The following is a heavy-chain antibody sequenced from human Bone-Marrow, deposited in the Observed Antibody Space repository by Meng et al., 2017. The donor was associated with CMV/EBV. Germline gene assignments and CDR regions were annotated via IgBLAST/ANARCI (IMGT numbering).Heavy chain of an antibody. D-gene: IGHD2-2*01. CDR2: INLSGST. CDR1: GGSFSGYY. Sequence: SETLSLTCAVYGGSFSGYYWSWIRQPPGKGLEWIGEINLSGSTNYNPSLKSRVTISVDTSKNQFSLKLSSVTAADTAVYYCARGRAVVVPAARHYYYYGMDVWGQGTTVTVSS. J-gene: IGHJ6*02. V-gene: IGHV4-34*01. CDR3: ARGRAVVVPAARHYYYYGMDV.